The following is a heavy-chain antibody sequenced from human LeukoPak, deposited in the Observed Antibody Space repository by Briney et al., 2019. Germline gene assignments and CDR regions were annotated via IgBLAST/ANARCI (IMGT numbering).Heavy chain of an antibody. CDR1: GGSFSGYH. D-gene: IGHD1-7*01. CDR2: INHSGST. Sequence: SETLSLTCAVYGGSFSGYHWSWIRQPPGKGLEWIGEINHSGSTNYNPSLKSRVTISVDTSKNQFSLKLSSVTAADTAVYSCARGNYDYFDSWGQGTLVTVSS. V-gene: IGHV4-34*01. J-gene: IGHJ4*02. CDR3: ARGNYDYFDS.